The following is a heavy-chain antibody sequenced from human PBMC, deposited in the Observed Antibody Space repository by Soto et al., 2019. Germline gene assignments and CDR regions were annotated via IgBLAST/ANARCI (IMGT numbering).Heavy chain of an antibody. D-gene: IGHD3-10*01. CDR3: AADLRYYYGSGSSYYYGMDV. CDR1: GFTFTSSA. CDR2: IVVGSGNT. Sequence: QMRLVQSGPEVKKPGTSVKVSCKASGFTFTSSAVQWVRQARGQRLEWIGWIVVGSGNTNYAQKFQERVTITRDMSTSTAYMELSSLRSEDTAVYYCAADLRYYYGSGSSYYYGMDVWGQGTTVTVSS. V-gene: IGHV1-58*01. J-gene: IGHJ6*02.